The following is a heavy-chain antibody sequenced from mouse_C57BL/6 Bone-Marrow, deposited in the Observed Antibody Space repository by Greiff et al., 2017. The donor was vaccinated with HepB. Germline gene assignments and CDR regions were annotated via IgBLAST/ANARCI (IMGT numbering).Heavy chain of an antibody. Sequence: QVQLQQSGAELVKPGASVKLSCKASGYTFTEYTIHWVKQRSGQGLEWIGWFYPGSGSIKYNEKFKDKATLTADKSSSTVYMELSRLTSEDSAVYYCARDRYYYGSSYWYFDVWGTGTTVTVSS. CDR1: GYTFTEYT. CDR2: FYPGSGSI. J-gene: IGHJ1*03. V-gene: IGHV1-62-2*01. D-gene: IGHD1-1*01. CDR3: ARDRYYYGSSYWYFDV.